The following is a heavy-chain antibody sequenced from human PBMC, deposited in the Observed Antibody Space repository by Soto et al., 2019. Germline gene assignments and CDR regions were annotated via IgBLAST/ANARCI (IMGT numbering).Heavy chain of an antibody. CDR2: IGGDGGST. Sequence: EVQLLESGGGLVQPGGSLRLSCAASGFSFNSYAMSWVRQAPGKGLEWVSHIGGDGGSTYYADSVKGRFTISRDNSKKTAYLQMESLRAEDTAVYYCTGATYSDYWGQGTLVTVSS. CDR1: GFSFNSYA. J-gene: IGHJ4*02. CDR3: TGATYSDY. V-gene: IGHV3-23*01.